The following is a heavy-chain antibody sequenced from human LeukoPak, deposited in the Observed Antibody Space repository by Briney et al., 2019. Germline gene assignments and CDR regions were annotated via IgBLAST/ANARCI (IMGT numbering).Heavy chain of an antibody. V-gene: IGHV1-18*01. CDR1: GYTFTSYD. CDR2: ISAYNLNT. J-gene: IGHJ4*02. Sequence: ASVKVSCKASGYTFTSYDISWVRQAPGQGLEWMGWISAYNLNTNYAQKLQGSVTMTTDTSTSTAYMELRSLRSDDTAVYYCARWSLESYSGLRVHFDYWGQGTLVTVSS. CDR3: ARWSLESYSGLRVHFDY. D-gene: IGHD5-12*01.